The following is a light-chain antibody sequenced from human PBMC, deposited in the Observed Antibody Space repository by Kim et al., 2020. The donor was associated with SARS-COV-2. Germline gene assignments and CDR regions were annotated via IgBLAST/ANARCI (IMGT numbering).Light chain of an antibody. CDR1: SIEEKS. J-gene: IGLJ2*01. CDR2: YDS. Sequence: PGKTARITGGGNSIEEKSGHRDPKKPGQAPGLVISYDSDRPSGIPARFSGSDCGNTATLTISRVEAGDEGDYYCQVWDSSSDQRVVFGGGTQLTVL. CDR3: QVWDSSSDQRVV. V-gene: IGLV3-21*04.